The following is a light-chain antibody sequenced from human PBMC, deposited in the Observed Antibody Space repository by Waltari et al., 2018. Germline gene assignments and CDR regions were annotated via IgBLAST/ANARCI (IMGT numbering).Light chain of an antibody. CDR3: QQFDDLPYT. J-gene: IGKJ3*01. CDR2: ETS. V-gene: IGKV1-33*01. CDR1: HHISKS. Sequence: DIQMTQSPSPLSASVGDRVTITCQASHHISKSLNWYQQKPGKAPELLIYETSILEKGVASRFSGSGSGTHFSLTISSLQPEDVATYHCQQFDDLPYTFGPGTKVDL.